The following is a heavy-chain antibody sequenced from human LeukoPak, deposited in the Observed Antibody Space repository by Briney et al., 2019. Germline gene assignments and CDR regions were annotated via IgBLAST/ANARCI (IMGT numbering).Heavy chain of an antibody. Sequence: PSETLSLTCTVSGGSISSYYWSWIRQPPGKGLEWIGYIYYSGSTNYNPSLKSRVTISVDTSKNQFSLKLSSVTAADTAVYYCARGLTCSGGSCYFDYWGQGTLVTVSS. CDR1: GGSISSYY. D-gene: IGHD2-15*01. J-gene: IGHJ4*02. V-gene: IGHV4-59*01. CDR2: IYYSGST. CDR3: ARGLTCSGGSCYFDY.